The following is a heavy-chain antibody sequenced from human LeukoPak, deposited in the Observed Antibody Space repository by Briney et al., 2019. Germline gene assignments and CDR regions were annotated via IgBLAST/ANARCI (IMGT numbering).Heavy chain of an antibody. V-gene: IGHV4-39*01. J-gene: IGHJ4*02. Sequence: SETLSLTCTVSGGSISSSSYYWGWIRQPPGKGLEWIGNIYYSGSTYYNPSLKSRVTISVDTSKNQCSLNLSSVIAADTAVYYCARVKQWGEFDFWGQGTLVTVSS. CDR1: GGSISSSSYY. CDR2: IYYSGST. CDR3: ARVKQWGEFDF. D-gene: IGHD6-19*01.